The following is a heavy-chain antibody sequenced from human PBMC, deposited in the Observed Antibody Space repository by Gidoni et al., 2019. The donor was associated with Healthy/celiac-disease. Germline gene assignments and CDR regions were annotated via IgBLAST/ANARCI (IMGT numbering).Heavy chain of an antibody. J-gene: IGHJ4*02. D-gene: IGHD3-3*01. CDR1: GFTFSSYS. V-gene: IGHV3-21*01. Sequence: EVQLVESGGGLVKPGGSLRLSCAASGFTFSSYSMNWVCQAPGKGLEWVSSISSSSSYIYYADSVKGRFTISRDNAKNSLYLQMNSLRAEDTAVYYCAREPSYDFWSGYYWGQGTLVTVSS. CDR3: AREPSYDFWSGYY. CDR2: ISSSSSYI.